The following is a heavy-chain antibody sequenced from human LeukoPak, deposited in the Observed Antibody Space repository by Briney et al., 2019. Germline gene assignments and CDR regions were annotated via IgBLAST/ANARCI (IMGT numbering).Heavy chain of an antibody. CDR2: FYYSRST. J-gene: IGHJ4*02. Sequence: PSETLSLTCTVSGDSISSYFWSWIRQPPGKGLEWIGYFYYSRSTDYNPSLKSRVTISVDTSKNQFSLRLTSVTAADTAVYYCARLSGWLQFDPFDYWGQGTLVTVSS. D-gene: IGHD5-24*01. CDR3: ARLSGWLQFDPFDY. CDR1: GDSISSYF. V-gene: IGHV4-59*08.